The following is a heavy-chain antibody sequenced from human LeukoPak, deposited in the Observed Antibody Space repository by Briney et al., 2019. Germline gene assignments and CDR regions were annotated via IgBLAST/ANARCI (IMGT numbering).Heavy chain of an antibody. CDR3: ARDLESARGY. Sequence: GGSLRLSCAASGSTFSSYSMNWVRQAPGKGLEWVSSISSSSSYIYYADSVKGRFTISRDNAKNSLYLQMNSLRAEDTAVYYCARDLESARGYWGQGTLVTVSS. J-gene: IGHJ4*02. V-gene: IGHV3-21*01. CDR2: ISSSSSYI. D-gene: IGHD3-3*01. CDR1: GSTFSSYS.